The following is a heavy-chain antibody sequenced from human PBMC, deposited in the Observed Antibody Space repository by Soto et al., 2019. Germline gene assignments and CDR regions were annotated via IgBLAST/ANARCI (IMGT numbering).Heavy chain of an antibody. CDR1: GYSFSTYP. CDR2: INGGTGQT. J-gene: IGHJ6*02. V-gene: IGHV1-3*01. D-gene: IGHD1-1*01. Sequence: ASVKVSCKSSGYSFSTYPMHWGRQAPGQSLEWMGWINGGTGQTKFSQRFQDRITITRDTSASTAYMELSSLRSEDTAVYYCARGKGMEENYYYYGLDIWGQGTTVTVSS. CDR3: ARGKGMEENYYYYGLDI.